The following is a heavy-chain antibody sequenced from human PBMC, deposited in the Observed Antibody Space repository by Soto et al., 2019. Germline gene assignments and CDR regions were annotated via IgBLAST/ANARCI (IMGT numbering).Heavy chain of an antibody. Sequence: VQLVESGGGLVQPGGSLRLSCAASGFAFGSYWMHWVRQAPGKGLVWVSRISQDGAIATQADSVKGRFTISRDNAKKTLFLQMNSLRADDTAVYYCLRDQRHWNEFADQWGQGTLVTVSS. J-gene: IGHJ4*02. CDR2: ISQDGAIA. D-gene: IGHD1-1*01. CDR3: LRDQRHWNEFADQ. CDR1: GFAFGSYW. V-gene: IGHV3-74*01.